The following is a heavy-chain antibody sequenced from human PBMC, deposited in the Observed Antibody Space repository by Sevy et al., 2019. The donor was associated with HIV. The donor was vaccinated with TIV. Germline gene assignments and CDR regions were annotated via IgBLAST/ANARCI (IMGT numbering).Heavy chain of an antibody. CDR1: GFTFSSYS. Sequence: GGSLRLSCAASGFTFSSYSMNWVRQAPGKGLEWVSSISSSSSYIYYADSVKGRFTISRDNAKNSLYLQMNSLRAEDTAVYYWARAIREKGEERFDHWGQGTLVTVSS. CDR3: ARAIREKGEERFDH. J-gene: IGHJ5*02. D-gene: IGHD2-21*01. CDR2: ISSSSSYI. V-gene: IGHV3-21*01.